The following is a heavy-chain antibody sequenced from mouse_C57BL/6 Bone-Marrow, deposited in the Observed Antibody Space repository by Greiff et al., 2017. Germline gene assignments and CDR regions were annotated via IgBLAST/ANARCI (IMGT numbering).Heavy chain of an antibody. CDR1: GYTFTSYW. J-gene: IGHJ2*01. Sequence: QVQLQQPGAELVKPGASVKLSCKASGYTFTSYWMHWVKQRPGQGLEWIGMIHPNSGSTNYNEKFKSKATLTVDKSSSTAYMQLSSLTSEDSAVYYCARSLSTMVTPYYFDYWGQGTTLTVSS. V-gene: IGHV1-64*01. CDR3: ARSLSTMVTPYYFDY. D-gene: IGHD2-2*01. CDR2: IHPNSGST.